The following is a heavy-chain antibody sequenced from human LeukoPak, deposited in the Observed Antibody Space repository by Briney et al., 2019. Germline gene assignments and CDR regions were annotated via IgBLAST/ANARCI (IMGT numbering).Heavy chain of an antibody. CDR1: GFTFSSYG. CDR3: AKGPNYDILTGWRKTHNAFDV. V-gene: IGHV3-30*02. Sequence: GGSLRLSCAASGFTFSSYGMHWVRQAPGKGLEWVAFIRNDGSNKYYADSVKGRFTISRDNSKNTLYLQMNSLRPEDTAVYYCAKGPNYDILTGWRKTHNAFDVWGQGTMVTVSS. D-gene: IGHD3-9*01. J-gene: IGHJ3*01. CDR2: IRNDGSNK.